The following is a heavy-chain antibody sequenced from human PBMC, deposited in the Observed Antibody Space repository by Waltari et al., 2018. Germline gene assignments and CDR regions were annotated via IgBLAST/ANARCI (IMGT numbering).Heavy chain of an antibody. D-gene: IGHD5-18*01. CDR3: ARQYSYGNDYFDY. V-gene: IGHV3-53*01. J-gene: IGHJ4*02. Sequence: EVQLVESGGGLIQPGGSLRLSCAASGFTVSSNYMSWVRQAPGEGLEWVSVIYSGGSTYYADSVKGRFTISRDNSKNTLYLQMNSLRAEDTAVYYCARQYSYGNDYFDYWGQGTLVTVSS. CDR1: GFTVSSNY. CDR2: IYSGGST.